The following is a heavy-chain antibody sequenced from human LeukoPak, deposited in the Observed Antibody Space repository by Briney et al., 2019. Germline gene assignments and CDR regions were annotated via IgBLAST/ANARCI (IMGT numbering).Heavy chain of an antibody. J-gene: IGHJ4*02. V-gene: IGHV1-69*13. CDR2: IIPIFGTA. D-gene: IGHD7-27*01. CDR1: GGTFSSYA. Sequence: SVKVSCKASGGTFSSYAISWVRQAPGQGLEWMGGIIPIFGTANYAQKFQGRVTITADESTSTAYMELRSLRSDDTAVYYCASGRNWGTMFDYWGQGTLVTVSS. CDR3: ASGRNWGTMFDY.